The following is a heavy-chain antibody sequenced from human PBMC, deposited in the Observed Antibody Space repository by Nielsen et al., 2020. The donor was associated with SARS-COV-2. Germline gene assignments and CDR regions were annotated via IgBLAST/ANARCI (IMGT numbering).Heavy chain of an antibody. Sequence: GVLKISCAASGFTVSSNYMSWVRQAPGKGLEWVSGLYSGGSTSYADSVKGRFTISRDNSKNTLYVQMNSLRAEDTAVYYCARGMVRGGFDYWGQGTLVAVSS. D-gene: IGHD3-10*01. CDR3: ARGMVRGGFDY. J-gene: IGHJ4*02. V-gene: IGHV3-53*01. CDR2: LYSGGST. CDR1: GFTVSSNY.